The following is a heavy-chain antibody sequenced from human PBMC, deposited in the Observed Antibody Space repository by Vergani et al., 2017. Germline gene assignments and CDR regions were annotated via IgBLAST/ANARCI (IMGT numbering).Heavy chain of an antibody. CDR3: VKKWLTNEEVDS. V-gene: IGHV3-23*01. CDR1: GFTFSDYG. Sequence: EVQLLESGGGLIQPGGSLRLSCVASGFTFSDYGMTWVRQAPGRGLEWVSAINAGGDRTFYAESVKGRFITSRDNFKNTLYLQMTSLRAEDTATYYCVKKWLTNEEVDSWGQGTLVTVSS. D-gene: IGHD5-12*01. CDR2: INAGGDRT. J-gene: IGHJ4*02.